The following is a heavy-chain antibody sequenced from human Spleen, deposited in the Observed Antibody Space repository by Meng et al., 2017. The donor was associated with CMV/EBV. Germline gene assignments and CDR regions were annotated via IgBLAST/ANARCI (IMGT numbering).Heavy chain of an antibody. CDR3: TTAPSYVMDDY. Sequence: GESLKISCTASGFTFGNYGMNWVRQAPGKGLEWLSLIYSASSGTSYADSVKGRLTISRDDSKNTLYLQMNSLKTEDTAVYYCTTAPSYVMDDYWGQGTLVTRLL. D-gene: IGHD3-10*02. J-gene: IGHJ4*02. CDR2: IYSASSGT. V-gene: IGHV3-23*03. CDR1: GFTFGNYG.